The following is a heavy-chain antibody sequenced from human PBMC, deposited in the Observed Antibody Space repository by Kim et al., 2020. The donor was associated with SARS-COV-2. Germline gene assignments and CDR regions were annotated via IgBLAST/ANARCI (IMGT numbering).Heavy chain of an antibody. V-gene: IGHV4-59*01. J-gene: IGHJ4*02. CDR2: IYYSGST. Sequence: SETLSLTCTVSGGSISSYYWSWIRQPPGKGLEWIGYIYYSGSTNYNPSLKSRVTISVDTSKNQFSLKLSSVTAADTAVYYCAREGRYSSGLDYWGQGTLVTVSS. CDR3: AREGRYSSGLDY. CDR1: GGSISSYY. D-gene: IGHD6-19*01.